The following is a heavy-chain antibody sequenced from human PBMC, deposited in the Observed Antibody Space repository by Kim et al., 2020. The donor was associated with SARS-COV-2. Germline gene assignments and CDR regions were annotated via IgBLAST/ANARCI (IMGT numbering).Heavy chain of an antibody. CDR3: ARGGRNSLYPFDY. V-gene: IGHV4-4*07. Sequence: YNPSLKSRVTMSVDTSKNQFSLKLSSVTAADTAVYYCARGGRNSLYPFDYWGQGTLVTVSS. D-gene: IGHD6-13*01. J-gene: IGHJ4*02.